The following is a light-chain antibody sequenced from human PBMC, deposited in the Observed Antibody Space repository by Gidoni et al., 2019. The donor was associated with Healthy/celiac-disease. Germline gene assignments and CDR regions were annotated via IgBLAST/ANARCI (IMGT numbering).Light chain of an antibody. Sequence: QLVLPQSPSASASLGASVKLTCTLSRGHSSYAIAWHQQQPEKGPRYLMKLNSDGSHSKGDGIPDRFSGSSSGAERYRTISSLQAEDEDDYYCQTWGTGTWVFGGGTKLTVL. CDR1: RGHSSYA. V-gene: IGLV4-69*01. J-gene: IGLJ3*02. CDR3: QTWGTGTWV. CDR2: LNSDGSH.